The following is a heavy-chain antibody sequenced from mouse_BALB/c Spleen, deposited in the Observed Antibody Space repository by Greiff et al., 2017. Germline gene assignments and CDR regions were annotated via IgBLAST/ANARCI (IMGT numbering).Heavy chain of an antibody. D-gene: IGHD2-12*01. CDR1: GYTFSSYW. CDR2: ILPGSGST. V-gene: IGHV1-9*01. J-gene: IGHJ4*01. Sequence: VQLQQSGAELMKPGASVKISCKATGYTFSSYWIEWVKQRPGHGLEWIGEILPGSGSTNYNEKFKGKATFTADTSSNTAYMQLSSLTSEDSAVYYCARDDQGYAMDYWGQGTSVTVSS. CDR3: ARDDQGYAMDY.